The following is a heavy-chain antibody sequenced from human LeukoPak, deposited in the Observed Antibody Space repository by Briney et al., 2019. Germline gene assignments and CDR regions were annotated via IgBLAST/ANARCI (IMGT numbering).Heavy chain of an antibody. V-gene: IGHV4-4*07. CDR1: GASINSDY. CDR3: VRGWAPRGEKSSFAS. J-gene: IGHJ4*02. Sequence: SETLSLTCTVSGASINSDYWTWVRQVAGKGLEWVGRIFASGSTNYNPYLRSRITMSVDTSKNQFSLDLSSVTAADTGVYYCVRGWAPRGEKSSFASWGQGTLVTVSS. CDR2: IFASGST. D-gene: IGHD3-10*01.